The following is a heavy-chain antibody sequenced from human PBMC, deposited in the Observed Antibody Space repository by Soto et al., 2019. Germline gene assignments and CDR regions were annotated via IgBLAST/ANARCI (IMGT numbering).Heavy chain of an antibody. Sequence: ASVKVSCKASGYIFVNYVIAWVLQAPGQGLEWMGWISPYTGNAHSATKVQGRLTMTTDTSTSTAYMDLGSLTSDDTAVYYCVMVDNYVTPTPQDVWGQGTTVTVSS. D-gene: IGHD3-16*01. CDR1: GYIFVNYV. CDR3: VMVDNYVTPTPQDV. CDR2: ISPYTGNA. V-gene: IGHV1-18*01. J-gene: IGHJ6*02.